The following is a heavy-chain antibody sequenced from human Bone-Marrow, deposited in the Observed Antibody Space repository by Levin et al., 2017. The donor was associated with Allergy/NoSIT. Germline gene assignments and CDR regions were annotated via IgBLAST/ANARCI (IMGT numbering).Heavy chain of an antibody. Sequence: ASVKVSCKASGYPFTAYRIHWVRQAPGQGPEWMGWINPSSGGTYYIQKFQGRVTITRDTSINTAYLDLSSLTSGDTAIYYCARSIEAADYNWFDPWGQGTLVTVSS. CDR3: ARSIEAADYNWFDP. CDR2: INPSSGGT. D-gene: IGHD6-13*01. J-gene: IGHJ5*02. V-gene: IGHV1-2*02. CDR1: GYPFTAYR.